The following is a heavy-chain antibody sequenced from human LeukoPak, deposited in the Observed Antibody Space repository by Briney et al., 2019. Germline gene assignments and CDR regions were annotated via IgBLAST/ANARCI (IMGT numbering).Heavy chain of an antibody. CDR1: GFTFSDYY. J-gene: IGHJ6*03. CDR3: ARDLEVSYYYYMDV. Sequence: GRSLRLSCAASGFTFSDYYMSWIRQAPGKGLEWVSYISSSGSTIYYADPVKGRFTISRDNAKNSLYLQMNSLRAEDTAVYYCARDLEVSYYYYMDVWGKGTTVTVSS. D-gene: IGHD1-1*01. V-gene: IGHV3-11*01. CDR2: ISSSGSTI.